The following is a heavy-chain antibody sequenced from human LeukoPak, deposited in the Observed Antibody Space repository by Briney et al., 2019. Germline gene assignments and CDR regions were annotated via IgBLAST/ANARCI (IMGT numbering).Heavy chain of an antibody. D-gene: IGHD6-13*01. CDR1: GGSISSYY. CDR2: IYYSGST. J-gene: IGHJ4*02. CDR3: ARGGVGIHDY. V-gene: IGHV4-59*12. Sequence: SETLSLTCTVSGGSISSYYWSWIRQPPGKGLEWIGYIYYSGSTNYNPSLKSRVTISVDTSKNQFSLKLSSVTAADTAVYYCARGGVGIHDYWGQGTLVTVSS.